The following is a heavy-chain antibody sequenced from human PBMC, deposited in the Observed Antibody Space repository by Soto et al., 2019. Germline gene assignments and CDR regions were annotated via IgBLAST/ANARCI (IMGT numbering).Heavy chain of an antibody. Sequence: QVQLVESGGGVVQPGTSLGLSCGASGLPFENSALTGVPQLPAKGLGGLPVIPLNGANIFSADAAKGRFTISRDNSKETLYLQLDSLRPEDTGVYFCARDPYGGYIFDSWGQGTQVTLSS. CDR3: ARDPYGGYIFDS. CDR2: IPLNGANI. CDR1: GLPFENSA. J-gene: IGHJ4*02. V-gene: IGHV3-30-3*01. D-gene: IGHD5-12*01.